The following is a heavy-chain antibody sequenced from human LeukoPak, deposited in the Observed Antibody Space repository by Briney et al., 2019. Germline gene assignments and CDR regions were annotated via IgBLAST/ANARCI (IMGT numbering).Heavy chain of an antibody. J-gene: IGHJ2*01. D-gene: IGHD3-10*02. CDR2: ISYDGSNK. CDR3: ARDVFCSGGIGY. Sequence: VGSLRLSCAASGFTFSSYAMHLVRHAPGKGLEWVAVISYDGSNKYYADSVKGRFIISRDNYKNTLYLQMNSLRAEDTAVYYCARDVFCSGGIGYWGRGTLVTVSS. V-gene: IGHV3-30-3*01. CDR1: GFTFSSYA.